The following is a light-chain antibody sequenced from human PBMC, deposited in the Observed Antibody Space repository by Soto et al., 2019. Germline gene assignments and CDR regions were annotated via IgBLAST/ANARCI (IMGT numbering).Light chain of an antibody. CDR1: SSDVGGYNY. J-gene: IGLJ2*01. CDR2: EVS. Sequence: QSVLTQPPSASGSPGQSVTISCTGNSSDVGGYNYVSWYQQHPGKAPKLMIYEVSKRPSGVPDRFSGSKSGNTASLTVSGLQAEDAADYYCSSYAGSNNLVFGGGTKLTVL. V-gene: IGLV2-8*01. CDR3: SSYAGSNNLV.